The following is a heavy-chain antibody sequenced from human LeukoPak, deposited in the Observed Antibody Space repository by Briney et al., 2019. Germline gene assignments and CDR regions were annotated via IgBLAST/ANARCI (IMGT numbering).Heavy chain of an antibody. V-gene: IGHV4-59*01. CDR3: ARRRDAFDY. D-gene: IGHD5-24*01. J-gene: IGHJ4*02. CDR1: GGSISSYY. Sequence: SETLSLTCTVSGGSISSYYWSWIRQPPGKGLEWIGEINHSGSTNYNPSLKSRVTISVDTSKNQFSLKLSSVTAADTAVYYCARRRDAFDYWGQGTLVTVSS. CDR2: INHSGST.